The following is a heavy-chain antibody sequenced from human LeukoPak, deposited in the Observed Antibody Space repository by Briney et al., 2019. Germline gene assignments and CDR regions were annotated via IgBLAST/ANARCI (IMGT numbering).Heavy chain of an antibody. J-gene: IGHJ4*02. V-gene: IGHV3-48*01. CDR1: GFTFSSYS. CDR3: VRGIRQWLGYYFDY. CDR2: ISSSSSTI. D-gene: IGHD6-19*01. Sequence: GGSLRLSCAASGFTFSSYSMNWVRQAPGKGLEWVSYISSSSSTIYYADSVKGRFTISRDNAKNSLYLQMNSLRAEDTAVYYCVRGIRQWLGYYFDYWGQGTLVTVSS.